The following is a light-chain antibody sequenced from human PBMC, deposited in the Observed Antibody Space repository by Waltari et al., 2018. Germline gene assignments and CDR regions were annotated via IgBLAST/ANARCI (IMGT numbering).Light chain of an antibody. J-gene: IGKJ3*01. V-gene: IGKV1-39*01. Sequence: DIQMTQSPASLAASFGDRVTITCRPSQSVTTSLNWYQQKSGEPPKLLVSAASSFQSGVPSRFSGSGSGTDFTLTITHLQPEDVATYFCQQSHSPPFPFGPGTKV. CDR1: QSVTTS. CDR2: AAS. CDR3: QQSHSPPFP.